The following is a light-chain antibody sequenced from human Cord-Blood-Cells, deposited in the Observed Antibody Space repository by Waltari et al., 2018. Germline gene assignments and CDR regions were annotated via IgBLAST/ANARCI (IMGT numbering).Light chain of an antibody. CDR3: SSYTSSGTLV. J-gene: IGLJ2*01. V-gene: IGLV2-14*01. Sequence: SALTQPASVSGSPGQSITISCPGTSSDVGGYNYAHWYQQHPSKARKLMIYDVSNRPSGVSILFSGSNSGNTASLTFSGLQSEAESDYSCSSYTSSGTLVFGGGTKLTVL. CDR2: DVS. CDR1: SSDVGGYNY.